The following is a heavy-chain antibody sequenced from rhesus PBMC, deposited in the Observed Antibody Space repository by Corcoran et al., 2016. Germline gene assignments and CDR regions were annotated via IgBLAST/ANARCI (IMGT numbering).Heavy chain of an antibody. D-gene: IGHD2-2*01. V-gene: IGHV4-80*01. J-gene: IGHJ6*01. CDR2: SNGNSGPT. Sequence: QVQLQESGPGLVKPSEPLSLTCAVSGASIISYWWRWIRQPPGKGLEWIGESNGNSGPTYYTPSLKSQFTLSDDASKNQFSLKLSSVTAADTAVYYCARDPLATYYGLDSWGQGVVVTVSS. CDR3: ARDPLATYYGLDS. CDR1: GASIISYW.